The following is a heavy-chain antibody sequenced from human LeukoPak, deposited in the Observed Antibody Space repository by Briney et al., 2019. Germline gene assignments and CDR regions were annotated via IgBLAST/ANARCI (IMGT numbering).Heavy chain of an antibody. CDR3: AKAFSGSQVVVITYLDY. Sequence: GGSLRLSCAASGFTFSDYYMSCIRQAPGKGLEWVSYISSSGSTIDYADSVKGRFTISRDNAKNSLYLKMTSLRAEDTAVYYCAKAFSGSQVVVITYLDYWGQGTLVTVSS. V-gene: IGHV3-11*04. CDR1: GFTFSDYY. J-gene: IGHJ4*02. D-gene: IGHD3-22*01. CDR2: ISSSGSTI.